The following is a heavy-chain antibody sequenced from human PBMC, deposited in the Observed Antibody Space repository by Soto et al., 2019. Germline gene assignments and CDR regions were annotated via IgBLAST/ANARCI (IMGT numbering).Heavy chain of an antibody. CDR1: GGSISSGDDY. CDR2: IYYSGST. J-gene: IGHJ6*02. V-gene: IGHV4-30-4*01. D-gene: IGHD5-18*01. CDR3: ARGIGYSYGLEYYYYGMDV. Sequence: SETLSLTCTVSGGSISSGDDYWSWIRQPPGKGLEWIGYIYYSGSTYYNPSLKSRVTISVDTSKNQFSLKLSSVTAADTAVYYCARGIGYSYGLEYYYYGMDVWGQGTTVTSP.